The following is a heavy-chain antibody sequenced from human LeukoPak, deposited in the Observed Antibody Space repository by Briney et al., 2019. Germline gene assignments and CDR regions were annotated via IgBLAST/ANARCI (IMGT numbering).Heavy chain of an antibody. D-gene: IGHD1-20*01. Sequence: GGSLRLSCAASGFTFSTYWMSWVRQAPGRGLEWVANIKYDGSEKYYVDSVKSRFTISRDNAKNSLYLQMNSLRVEDTAVYYCARDNWKAFDYWGQGTLVTVSS. CDR1: GFTFSTYW. CDR3: ARDNWKAFDY. J-gene: IGHJ4*02. CDR2: IKYDGSEK. V-gene: IGHV3-7*04.